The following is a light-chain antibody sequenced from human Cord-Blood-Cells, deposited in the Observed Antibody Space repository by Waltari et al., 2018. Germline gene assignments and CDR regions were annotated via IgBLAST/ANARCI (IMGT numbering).Light chain of an antibody. Sequence: SYELTQPPSVSVSPGQTARITCSGDALPKQYAYWYQQKPGQAPVLVIYKDSGRPSGIPERFSGSSSGTTVTVTISGVQAEDEADYYCQSADSSGTYYVFGTGTKVTVL. V-gene: IGLV3-25*03. CDR3: QSADSSGTYYV. CDR1: ALPKQY. CDR2: KDS. J-gene: IGLJ1*01.